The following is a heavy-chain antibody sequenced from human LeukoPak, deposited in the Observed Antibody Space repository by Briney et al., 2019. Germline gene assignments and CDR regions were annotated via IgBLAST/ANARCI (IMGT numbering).Heavy chain of an antibody. V-gene: IGHV3-30*04. CDR3: ARDLGEYFFDY. CDR2: ISYDGSNK. J-gene: IGHJ4*02. D-gene: IGHD3-10*01. CDR1: GFTFSSYA. Sequence: GGSLRLSCAASGFTFSSYAMHWVRQAPGKGLEWVAVISYDGSNKYYADSVKGRFTISRDNSKNTLYLQMNSLRAEDTAVYYCARDLGEYFFDYWGQGTLVTVPS.